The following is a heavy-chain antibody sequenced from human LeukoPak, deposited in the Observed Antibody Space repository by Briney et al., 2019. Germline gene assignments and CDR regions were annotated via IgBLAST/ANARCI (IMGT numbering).Heavy chain of an antibody. D-gene: IGHD6-19*01. J-gene: IGHJ4*02. CDR2: INTAADT. V-gene: IGHV3-13*04. CDR3: VRAPPGTGWLIDH. CDR1: GFAFSNYD. Sequence: GGSLRLSCAASGFAFSNYDMLWVRQATGKGLEWVSAINTAADTYYPDSVKGRFTISRENAKSSLYLQKNSLRVGDTAVYYCVRAPPGTGWLIDHWGQGTLVAVSS.